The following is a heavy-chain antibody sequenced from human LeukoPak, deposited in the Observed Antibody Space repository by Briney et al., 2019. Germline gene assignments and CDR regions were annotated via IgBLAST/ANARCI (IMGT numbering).Heavy chain of an antibody. J-gene: IGHJ4*02. CDR3: ARDYMEGASFQIQGPVDY. Sequence: GGSLRLSCVASGFTFSRYWMNWVRQTPGKGLEWVASMNHDGSEKYHVDSVKGRFTISRDNAKKSLYLQMNSLRAEDTAVYYCARDYMEGASFQIQGPVDYWGQGSLVTVSS. CDR2: MNHDGSEK. CDR1: GFTFSRYW. D-gene: IGHD1-26*01. V-gene: IGHV3-7*01.